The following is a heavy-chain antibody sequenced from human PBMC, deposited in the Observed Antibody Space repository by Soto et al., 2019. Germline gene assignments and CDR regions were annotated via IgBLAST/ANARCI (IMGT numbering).Heavy chain of an antibody. CDR2: ISTYSGDT. Sequence: ASVKVSCKASGYTFFTYDISWLRQAPGQGLEWMGWISTYSGDTKYEQKFQGRVTMTTDTSTTTAYLELRSLRSDDTAVYYCARHHGPTTSENWCDPWGQGTLVTVS. CDR3: ARHHGPTTSENWCDP. J-gene: IGHJ5*02. CDR1: GYTFFTYD. D-gene: IGHD5-12*01. V-gene: IGHV1-18*01.